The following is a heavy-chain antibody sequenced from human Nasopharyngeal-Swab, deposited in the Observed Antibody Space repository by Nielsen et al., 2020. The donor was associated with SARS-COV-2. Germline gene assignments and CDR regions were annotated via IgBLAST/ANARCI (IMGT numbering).Heavy chain of an antibody. CDR2: IGAYNGNT. Sequence: ASVKVSCKASGYIFTSYDLSWVRQARGQGLEWMGWIGAYNGNTNYAQKFQDRVTMTTDTSTSPVYMELRSLRSDDTAVYYCARHGVAEDYWGQGTLVTVSS. D-gene: IGHD3-3*01. V-gene: IGHV1-18*01. CDR3: ARHGVAEDY. J-gene: IGHJ4*02. CDR1: GYIFTSYD.